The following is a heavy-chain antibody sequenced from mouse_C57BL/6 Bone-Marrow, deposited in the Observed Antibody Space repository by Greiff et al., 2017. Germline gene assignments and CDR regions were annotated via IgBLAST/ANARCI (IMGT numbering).Heavy chain of an antibody. Sequence: DVQLVESGGGLVKPGGSLKLSCAASGFTFSSYAMSWVRQTPEKRLEWVATISDGGSYTYYPDNVKGRFTISRDNAKNNLYLQMSHLKSEDTAMYYGARDSSGYLDYWGQGTTLTVSA. CDR2: ISDGGSYT. CDR3: ARDSSGYLDY. D-gene: IGHD3-2*02. CDR1: GFTFSSYA. J-gene: IGHJ2*01. V-gene: IGHV5-4*01.